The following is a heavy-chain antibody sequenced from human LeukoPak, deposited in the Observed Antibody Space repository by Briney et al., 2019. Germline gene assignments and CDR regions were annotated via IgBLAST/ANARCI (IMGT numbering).Heavy chain of an antibody. CDR2: IYTSGST. Sequence: SETLSLACTVSGGPISSGGYYWSWIRQPAGKGLEWIGRIYTSGSTNYNPSLKSRVTMSVDTSKNQFSLKLSSVTAADTAVYYCARVRYDFWSGYPDDAFDIWGQGTMVTVSS. V-gene: IGHV4-61*02. J-gene: IGHJ3*02. D-gene: IGHD3-3*01. CDR1: GGPISSGGYY. CDR3: ARVRYDFWSGYPDDAFDI.